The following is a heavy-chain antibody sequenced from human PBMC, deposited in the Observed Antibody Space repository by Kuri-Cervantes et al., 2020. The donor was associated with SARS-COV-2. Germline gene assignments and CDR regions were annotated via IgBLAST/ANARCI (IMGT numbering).Heavy chain of an antibody. V-gene: IGHV3-30*02. Sequence: GGSLRLSCAASGFTFSSYGMHWVRQAPGKGLEWVAFIRYDGSNKYYADSVKGRFTISRDNAENSLYLQVNSLRVEDTAVYYCARATDFWNANFISWDVWGQGTTVTVSS. CDR1: GFTFSSYG. CDR3: ARATDFWNANFISWDV. J-gene: IGHJ6*02. CDR2: IRYDGSNK. D-gene: IGHD3-3*01.